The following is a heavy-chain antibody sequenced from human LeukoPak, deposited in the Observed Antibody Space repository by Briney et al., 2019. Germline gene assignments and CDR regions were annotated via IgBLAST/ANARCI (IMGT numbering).Heavy chain of an antibody. CDR3: ARAGLQNRYFDWLFPFDY. J-gene: IGHJ4*02. CDR2: IYYSGST. CDR1: GGSISIGDYY. D-gene: IGHD3-9*01. Sequence: SETLSLTCTVSGGSISIGDYYWSWIRQPPGQGLEWIGYIYYSGSTYYNPSLKSRVTISVDTSENQFSLKLSSVTAADTAVYYCARAGLQNRYFDWLFPFDYWGQGTLVTVSS. V-gene: IGHV4-30-4*02.